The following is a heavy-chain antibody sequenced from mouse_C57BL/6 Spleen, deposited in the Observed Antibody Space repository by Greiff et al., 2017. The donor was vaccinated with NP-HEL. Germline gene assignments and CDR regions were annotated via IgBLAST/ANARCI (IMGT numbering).Heavy chain of an antibody. CDR1: GYAFSSYW. V-gene: IGHV1-80*01. D-gene: IGHD3-1*01. CDR2: IYPGDGDT. Sequence: VKLQQSGAELVKPGASVKISCKASGYAFSSYWMNWVKQRPGKGLEWIGQIYPGDGDTNYNGKFKGKATLTADKSSSTAYMQLSSLTSEDSAVYFCARSREGGYFDVWGTGTTVTVSS. CDR3: ARSREGGYFDV. J-gene: IGHJ1*03.